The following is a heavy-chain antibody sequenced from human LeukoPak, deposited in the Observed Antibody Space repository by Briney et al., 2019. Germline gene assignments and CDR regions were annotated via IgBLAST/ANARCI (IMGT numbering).Heavy chain of an antibody. CDR2: IYYSGVA. D-gene: IGHD2-21*02. CDR3: ARRSFCAGDCLCLDY. J-gene: IGHJ4*02. CDR1: SDSLTSNNYF. V-gene: IGHV4-39*01. Sequence: SETLSLTCILSSDSLTSNNYFWGWIRQSPGKGLEWLGAIYYSGVAYYGPSFKSRLTISLDTSNNQFSLRLDSVTAADTALYYCARRSFCAGDCLCLDYWGQGILVTVSS.